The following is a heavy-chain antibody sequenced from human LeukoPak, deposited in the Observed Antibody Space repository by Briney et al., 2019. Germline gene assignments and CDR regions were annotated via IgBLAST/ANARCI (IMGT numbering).Heavy chain of an antibody. CDR2: IWYDGSNK. V-gene: IGHV3-33*01. CDR3: ATYYYDNTGLI. J-gene: IGHJ4*02. D-gene: IGHD3-22*01. CDR1: GFTFSSYG. Sequence: PGRSLRLSCAASGFTFSSYGMHWVRQAPGKGLEWVAVIWYDGSNKYYADSVKGRFTVSRDDSKNTLYLQMNSLRAEDAAVYYCATYYYDNTGLIWGQGTLVTVSS.